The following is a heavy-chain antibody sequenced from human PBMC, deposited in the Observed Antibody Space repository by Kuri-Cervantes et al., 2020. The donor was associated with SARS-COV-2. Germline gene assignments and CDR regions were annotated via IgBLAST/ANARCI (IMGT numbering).Heavy chain of an antibody. J-gene: IGHJ4*02. CDR2: IKQDGSEK. CDR1: GFTFSSYW. V-gene: IGHV3-7*01. Sequence: GESLKISCAASGFTFSSYWMSWVRQAPGKGLEWVANIKQDGSEKYYVDSVKGRFTISRDNAKNSLYLQMNSLRAEDTAVYYCARSLGGSYSSSLAYWGQGTLVTVSS. CDR3: ARSLGGSYSSSLAY. D-gene: IGHD1-26*01.